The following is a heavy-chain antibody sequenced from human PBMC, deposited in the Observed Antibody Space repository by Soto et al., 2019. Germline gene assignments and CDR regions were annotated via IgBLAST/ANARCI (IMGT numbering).Heavy chain of an antibody. Sequence: GGSLRLSCAASGFTFSSYGMHWVRQAPGKGLEWVAVISYDGSNKYYADSVKGRFTISRDNSKNTLYLQMNSLRAEDTAVYYCAKDDSSGYSLFDYWGQGTLVTVSS. CDR3: AKDDSSGYSLFDY. CDR2: ISYDGSNK. J-gene: IGHJ4*02. V-gene: IGHV3-30*18. D-gene: IGHD3-22*01. CDR1: GFTFSSYG.